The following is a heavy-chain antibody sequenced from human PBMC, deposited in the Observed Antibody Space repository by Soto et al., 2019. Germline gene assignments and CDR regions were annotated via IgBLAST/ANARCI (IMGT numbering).Heavy chain of an antibody. CDR1: GYTFTSHG. D-gene: IGHD1-1*01. Sequence: VQLVQSGGEVRMPGASVKVSCKASGYTFTSHGFTWVRQAPGQGLEWMGWVSPHSGHADYAQKFRGRVTMTTDTSTTTAYMELRSLTSDDTAVYYCAREEYRQLDHWGQGTLVTVSS. CDR2: VSPHSGHA. CDR3: AREEYRQLDH. V-gene: IGHV1-18*04. J-gene: IGHJ5*02.